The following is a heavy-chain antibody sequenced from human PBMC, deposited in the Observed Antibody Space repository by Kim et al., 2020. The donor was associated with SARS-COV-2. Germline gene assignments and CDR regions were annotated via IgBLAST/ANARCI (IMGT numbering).Heavy chain of an antibody. CDR2: THYSGST. Sequence: SETLSLTCTVSSGSISSYYWSWIRQPPGKGLEWIGHTHYSGSTNYKPSLKSRVTISVDTSKNQFSLKLRSVTTADTAVYYCARDKKDDYGIDVWGQGTTVTVSS. CDR1: SGSISSYY. J-gene: IGHJ6*02. CDR3: ARDKKDDYGIDV. V-gene: IGHV4-59*01.